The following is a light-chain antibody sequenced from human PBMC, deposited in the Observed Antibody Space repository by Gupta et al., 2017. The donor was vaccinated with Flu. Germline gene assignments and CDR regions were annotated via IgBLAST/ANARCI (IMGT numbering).Light chain of an antibody. CDR2: DVS. V-gene: IGLV2-8*01. Sequence: QSALTQPPSASGSPGQSVTISCTGTSSDVGGYNFVSWYQQYPGKAPKVMIYDVSKRPSGVPDRFSGSKSSNTASLTVSGLQAEDEADYYCSSYAGSNNYVFGSGTKVTVL. CDR3: SSYAGSNNYV. J-gene: IGLJ1*01. CDR1: SSDVGGYNF.